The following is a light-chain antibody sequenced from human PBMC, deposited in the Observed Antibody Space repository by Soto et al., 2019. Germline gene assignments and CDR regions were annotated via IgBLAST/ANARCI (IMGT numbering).Light chain of an antibody. CDR1: SSDVGAYNY. V-gene: IGLV2-14*01. CDR2: EVS. J-gene: IGLJ6*01. Sequence: QSALTQPASGSGSPGQSITISCTGSSSDVGAYNYVSWYQQHPGKVPKLLIYEVSDRPSGISNRFSGSKSGNTASLTISGLQAEDDADYYCTSYTRRSTYVFGTGTQLTVL. CDR3: TSYTRRSTYV.